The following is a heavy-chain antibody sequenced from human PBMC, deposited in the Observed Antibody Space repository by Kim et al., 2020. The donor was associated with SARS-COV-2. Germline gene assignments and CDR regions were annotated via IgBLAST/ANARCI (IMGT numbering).Heavy chain of an antibody. Sequence: GGSLRLSCAASGFTFSSYWMSWVRQAPGKGLEWVANIKQDGSEKYYVDSVKGRFTISRDNAKNSLYLQMNSLRAEDTAVYYCARVGSANDKNAFDIWGQGTMVTVSS. CDR3: ARVGSANDKNAFDI. CDR2: IKQDGSEK. CDR1: GFTFSSYW. V-gene: IGHV3-7*01. J-gene: IGHJ3*02. D-gene: IGHD1-1*01.